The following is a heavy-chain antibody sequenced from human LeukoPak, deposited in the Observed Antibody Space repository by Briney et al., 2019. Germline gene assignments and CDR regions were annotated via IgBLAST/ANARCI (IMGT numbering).Heavy chain of an antibody. CDR3: AKTTMVRGVDVNWFDP. CDR1: GFTFSSYA. CDR2: ISGSGGST. J-gene: IGHJ5*02. D-gene: IGHD3-10*01. V-gene: IGHV3-23*01. Sequence: PGGCLSLSCAASGFTFSSYAMSWVRQAPGKGLEWVSAISGSGGSTYYADSVKGRFTISRDNSKNTLYLQMNSLSAEDTAVYYCAKTTMVRGVDVNWFDPWGQGTLVTVSS.